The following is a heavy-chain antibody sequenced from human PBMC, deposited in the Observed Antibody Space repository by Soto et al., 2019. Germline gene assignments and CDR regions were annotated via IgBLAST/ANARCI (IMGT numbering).Heavy chain of an antibody. CDR3: ATGYCSSTSCYEEYYYYYGMDV. CDR1: GGTFSSYA. V-gene: IGHV1-69*13. D-gene: IGHD2-2*01. J-gene: IGHJ6*02. CDR2: IIPIFGTA. Sequence: GASVKVSCKASGGTFSSYAISWVRQAPGQGLEWMGGIIPIFGTANYAQKFQGRVTITADESTSTAYMELSSLRSEDTAVYYCATGYCSSTSCYEEYYYYYGMDVWGQGTAVTVSS.